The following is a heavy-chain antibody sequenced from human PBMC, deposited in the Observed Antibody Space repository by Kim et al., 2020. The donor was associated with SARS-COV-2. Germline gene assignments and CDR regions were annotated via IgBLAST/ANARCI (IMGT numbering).Heavy chain of an antibody. V-gene: IGHV4-4*07. Sequence: SETLSLTCTVSGGSISSYYWTWIRQPAGKGLEWIGRIYTSGSTNYNPSLKSRVTMSVDTSKNQFSLKLSSVTAADTAVYYCARMSASEQGGVSYIYYYYGMDVWGQGTTVTVSS. J-gene: IGHJ6*02. CDR3: ARMSASEQGGVSYIYYYYGMDV. D-gene: IGHD3-10*01. CDR2: IYTSGST. CDR1: GGSISSYY.